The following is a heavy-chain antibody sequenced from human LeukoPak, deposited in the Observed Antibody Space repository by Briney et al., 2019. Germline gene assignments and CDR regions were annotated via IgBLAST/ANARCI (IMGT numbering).Heavy chain of an antibody. CDR2: ISVYNGNT. CDR1: DNIFTSYG. J-gene: IGHJ5*02. Sequence: APVKVSCKASDNIFTSYGISWVRQAPGQGLEWMGWISVYNGNTNYAQKLQGRVTMTTDTPTSTAYMELRSLRSDDTAVYYCARHGTNWFDPWGQGTLVTVSS. V-gene: IGHV1-18*01. CDR3: ARHGTNWFDP.